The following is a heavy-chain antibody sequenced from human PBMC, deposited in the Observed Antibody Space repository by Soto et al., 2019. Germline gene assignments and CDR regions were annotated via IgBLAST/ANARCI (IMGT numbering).Heavy chain of an antibody. CDR1: GFTFSSYA. D-gene: IGHD6-13*01. CDR2: ISGSGGST. V-gene: IGHV3-23*01. Sequence: EVQLLESGGGLVQPGGSLRLSCAASGFTFSSYAMSWVRQAPGKGLEWVSAISGSGGSTYYADSVKGRFTISRDNSKNTLYLQMNSLRAEDTAVYYCARIGDVVSSSSWYYYYGMDVCGQGTTVTVSS. CDR3: ARIGDVVSSSSWYYYYGMDV. J-gene: IGHJ6*02.